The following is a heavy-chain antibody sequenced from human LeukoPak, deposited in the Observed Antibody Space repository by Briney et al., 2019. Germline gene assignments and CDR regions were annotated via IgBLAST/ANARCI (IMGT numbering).Heavy chain of an antibody. D-gene: IGHD3-16*02. J-gene: IGHJ4*02. CDR2: IKSKTDGGTT. CDR3: TTDLYYDYVWGSYRHFDY. Sequence: PGRSLRHSCAPSAFTFSNAWMSWVRQAPRKGLEWVGRIKSKTDGGTTDYAAPVKGRFTISRDDSKNTLYLQMNSLKTEDTTVYYCTTDLYYDYVWGSYRHFDYWGQGTLVTVSS. CDR1: AFTFSNAW. V-gene: IGHV3-15*01.